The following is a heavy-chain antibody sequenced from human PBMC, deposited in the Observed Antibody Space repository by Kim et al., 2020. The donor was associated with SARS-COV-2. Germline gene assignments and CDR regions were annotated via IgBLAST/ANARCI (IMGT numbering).Heavy chain of an antibody. CDR1: GFTFTSSA. CDR2: IVVGSGNR. J-gene: IGHJ6*02. D-gene: IGHD6-13*01. Sequence: SVKVSCKASGFTFTSSAVQWVRQARGQRLEWIGWIVVGSGNRNYAQKFQERVTITRDMSTSTAYMELSSLRSEDTAVYYCASPGGSRENYGMDVWGQGTTVTVSS. V-gene: IGHV1-58*01. CDR3: ASPGGSRENYGMDV.